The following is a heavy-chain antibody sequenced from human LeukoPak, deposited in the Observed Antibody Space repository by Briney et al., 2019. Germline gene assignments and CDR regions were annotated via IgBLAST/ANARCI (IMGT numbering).Heavy chain of an antibody. Sequence: SETLSLTCTVSGGSISRYYWSWLRQPPGKGLEWVGYSYYSGSTNYNPSLKSRVTISVDTSKNQFSLKLSSVTAADTAVYYCARDLYYYGSGSYRAFDIWGQGTMVTVSS. V-gene: IGHV4-59*01. CDR2: SYYSGST. CDR3: ARDLYYYGSGSYRAFDI. J-gene: IGHJ3*02. CDR1: GGSISRYY. D-gene: IGHD3-10*01.